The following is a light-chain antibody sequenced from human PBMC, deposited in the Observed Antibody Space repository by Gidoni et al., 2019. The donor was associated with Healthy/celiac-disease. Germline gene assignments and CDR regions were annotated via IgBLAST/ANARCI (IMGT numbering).Light chain of an antibody. Sequence: DIQMTQSPSSLSASVGDRVTITCQASKDISNYLNWYQQKPGKATKLLIYDASNLETGVPSRFSGSGSGTDFTFTISSLQPEDIATYYCQQYDKFGQGTKVEIK. V-gene: IGKV1-33*01. CDR2: DAS. CDR1: KDISNY. CDR3: QQYDK. J-gene: IGKJ1*01.